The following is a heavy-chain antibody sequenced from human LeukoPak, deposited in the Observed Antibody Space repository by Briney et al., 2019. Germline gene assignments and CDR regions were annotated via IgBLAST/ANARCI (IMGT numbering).Heavy chain of an antibody. CDR1: GYTFISSG. CDR2: INSNTGNP. CDR3: ARVRYTSGLYYFES. J-gene: IGHJ4*02. V-gene: IGHV7-4-1*02. D-gene: IGHD6-19*01. Sequence: ASVKVSCKASGYTFISSGISWVQQAPGQGLEWMGWINSNTGNPTYAQGLTGRFVFFWDTSVSTAYLQISSLKAEDTAVYYCARVRYTSGLYYFESWGQGTLVIVSS.